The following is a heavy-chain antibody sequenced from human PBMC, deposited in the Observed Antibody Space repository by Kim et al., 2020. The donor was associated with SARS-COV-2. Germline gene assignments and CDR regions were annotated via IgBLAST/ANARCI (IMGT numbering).Heavy chain of an antibody. J-gene: IGHJ3*02. V-gene: IGHV3-23*01. CDR2: FGSGGRT. CDR1: GFTFSNYG. D-gene: IGHD1-1*01. CDR3: AKYFTGTGSFDM. Sequence: GGSLRLSCAASGFTFSNYGMTWVRQAPGMGLEWVSTFGSGGRTYYADSVKGRFTISRDNSKNTLYLQMNSLRAEDTAVYYCAKYFTGTGSFDMWGQGTRVTVSS.